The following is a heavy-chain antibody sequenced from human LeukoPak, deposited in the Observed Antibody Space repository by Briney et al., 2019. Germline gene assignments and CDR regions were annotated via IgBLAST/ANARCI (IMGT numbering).Heavy chain of an antibody. V-gene: IGHV4-59*11. D-gene: IGHD3-16*01. Sequence: SETLSLTCTVSGGSISSHYWSWIRQPPGKGLEWIGYIYYSGSTNYNPSLKSRVTISVDTSKNQFSLKRSSVTAADTAVYYCARTLRTWIYYYMDVWGKGTTVTVSS. CDR2: IYYSGST. CDR1: GGSISSHY. CDR3: ARTLRTWIYYYMDV. J-gene: IGHJ6*03.